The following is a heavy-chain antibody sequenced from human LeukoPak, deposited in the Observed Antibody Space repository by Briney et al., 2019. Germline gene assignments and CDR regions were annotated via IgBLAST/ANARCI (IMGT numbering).Heavy chain of an antibody. D-gene: IGHD1-7*01. V-gene: IGHV4-34*01. CDR2: INHSGST. Sequence: SETLCLTCAVYGGSFSGYYWSWIRQPPGKGLEWIGEINHSGSTNYNPSLKSRVTISVDTSKNQFSLKLSSVTAADTAVYYCARYSELVNYYHYYGMDVWGQGTTVTVSS. CDR1: GGSFSGYY. CDR3: ARYSELVNYYHYYGMDV. J-gene: IGHJ6*02.